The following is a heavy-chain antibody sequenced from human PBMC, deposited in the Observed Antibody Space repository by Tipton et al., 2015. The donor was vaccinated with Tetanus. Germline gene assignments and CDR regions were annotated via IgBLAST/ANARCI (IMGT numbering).Heavy chain of an antibody. Sequence: TLSLTCAVYGGSFSGYYWSWIRQPPGKGLEWIGEINHSGSTNYNPSPKSRVTISVDTSKNQFSLKLSSVTAADTAVYYCARANYYGSGSYYTTRAFDIWGQGTMVTVSS. CDR1: GGSFSGYY. CDR3: ARANYYGSGSYYTTRAFDI. V-gene: IGHV4-34*01. J-gene: IGHJ3*02. D-gene: IGHD3-10*01. CDR2: INHSGST.